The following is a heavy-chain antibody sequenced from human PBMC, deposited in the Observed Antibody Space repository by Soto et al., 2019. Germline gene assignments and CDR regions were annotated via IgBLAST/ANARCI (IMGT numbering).Heavy chain of an antibody. CDR2: ISAYNGNT. V-gene: IGHV1-18*01. Sequence: ASVKVSCKASGYTFTSYGISWVRQAPGQGLEWMGWISAYNGNTNYAQKLQGRVTMTTDTSTSTAYMELRSLRSDDTAVYYCARDRRAVAGRYYFDYWGQGTLVTVSS. CDR3: ARDRRAVAGRYYFDY. D-gene: IGHD6-19*01. J-gene: IGHJ4*02. CDR1: GYTFTSYG.